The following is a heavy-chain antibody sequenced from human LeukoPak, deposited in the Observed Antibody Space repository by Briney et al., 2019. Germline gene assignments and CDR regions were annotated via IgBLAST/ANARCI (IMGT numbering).Heavy chain of an antibody. CDR3: ARLSMDTAMYNWFDP. CDR2: IYYSGST. CDR1: GGSISSSSYY. J-gene: IGHJ5*02. Sequence: PSETLSLTCTVSGGSISSSSYYWGWIRQPPGKGLEWIGSIYYSGSTYYNPSLKSRVTISVDTSKNQFSLKLSSVTAADTAVYYCARLSMDTAMYNWFDPWGQGTLVTVSS. D-gene: IGHD5-18*01. V-gene: IGHV4-39*01.